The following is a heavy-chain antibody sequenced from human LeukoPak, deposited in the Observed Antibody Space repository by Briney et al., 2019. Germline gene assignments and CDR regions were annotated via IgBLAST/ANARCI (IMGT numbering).Heavy chain of an antibody. V-gene: IGHV1-2*02. Sequence: ASVKVSCKASGYTFTDYYIQWVRQAPGQGLEWMGWINPDNGDKKYAQKFQGRVTMTRDTSISTVYMELSRLTCDDTAVYYCAKQLIRGSVEWSWGQGNLVTVSS. CDR2: INPDNGDK. CDR1: GYTFTDYY. D-gene: IGHD3-3*01. J-gene: IGHJ5*02. CDR3: AKQLIRGSVEWS.